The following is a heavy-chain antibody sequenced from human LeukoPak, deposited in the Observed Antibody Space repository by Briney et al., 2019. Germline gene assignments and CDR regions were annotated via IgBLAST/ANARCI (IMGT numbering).Heavy chain of an antibody. D-gene: IGHD3-22*01. J-gene: IGHJ5*02. CDR1: GGSISSSNW. V-gene: IGHV4-4*02. CDR3: ARHYYDSSSYNWFDP. CDR2: IYHSGST. Sequence: PSETLSLTCAVSGGSISSSNWWSWVRQPPGKGLEWIGEIYHSGSTNYNPSLKSRVTISVDKSKNQFSLKLSSVTAADTAVYYCARHYYDSSSYNWFDPWGQGTLVTVSS.